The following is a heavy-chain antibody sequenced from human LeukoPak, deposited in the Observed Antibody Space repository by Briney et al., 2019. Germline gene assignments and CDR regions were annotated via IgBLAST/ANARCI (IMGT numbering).Heavy chain of an antibody. CDR3: ARGFYYYYYMDV. J-gene: IGHJ6*03. Sequence: SETLSLTCTVSGGSISSSSYYWGWIRQPPGKGLEWIGSIYYSGSTYYNPSLKSRVTISVDTSKNQFSLKLSSVTAADTAVYYCARGFYYYYYMDVWGKGTTVTVSS. CDR1: GGSISSSSYY. CDR2: IYYSGST. V-gene: IGHV4-39*07.